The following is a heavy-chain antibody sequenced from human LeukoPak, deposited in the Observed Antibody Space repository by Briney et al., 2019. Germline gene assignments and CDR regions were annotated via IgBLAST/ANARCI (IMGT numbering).Heavy chain of an antibody. CDR1: GFTFSRYE. V-gene: IGHV3-48*03. CDR3: ARYSAYDNDY. CDR2: ISRSGSTI. Sequence: PGGSLRLSCEASGFTFSRYEMSWVRQAPGKGLEWVSYISRSGSTIYDSDSVKGRFTISRDNARNSLYLQMNSLRAEDTAVYYCARYSAYDNDYWGQGTLVTVST. J-gene: IGHJ4*02. D-gene: IGHD5-12*01.